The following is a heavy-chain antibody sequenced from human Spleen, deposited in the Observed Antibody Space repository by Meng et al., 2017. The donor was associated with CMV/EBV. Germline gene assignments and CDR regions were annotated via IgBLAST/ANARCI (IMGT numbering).Heavy chain of an antibody. V-gene: IGHV3-30*02. Sequence: HVRRVECGGGVVRRGGSMRVSWAVYGVTFIDSGMKWGRHASGKGLEWVAVIQYDEANKFYADSVKGRFSISRDTCKNTLYLQMDSLRLDDTAKYYFLKDNPVCHCWGQGTLVTVSS. CDR3: LKDNPVCHC. CDR2: IQYDEANK. J-gene: IGHJ4*02. CDR1: GVTFIDSG.